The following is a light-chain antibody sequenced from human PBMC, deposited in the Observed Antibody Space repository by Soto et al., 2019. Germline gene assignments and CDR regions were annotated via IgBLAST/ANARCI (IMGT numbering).Light chain of an antibody. Sequence: DLQMTQSPSSLSASVGDRVTITFRASQDISNYLAWYQQKPWKVPKCLIYAASALQPGVPSRFSGSGSGTDFTLTISSLQPEDVATDYCQNYNSVPLTFGVGTKVES. CDR2: AAS. CDR3: QNYNSVPLT. CDR1: QDISNY. V-gene: IGKV1-27*01. J-gene: IGKJ4*01.